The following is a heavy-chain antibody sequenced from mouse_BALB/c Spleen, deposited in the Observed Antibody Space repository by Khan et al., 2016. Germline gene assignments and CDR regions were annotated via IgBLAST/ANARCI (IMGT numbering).Heavy chain of an antibody. CDR3: ARGGFRYEFAY. J-gene: IGHJ3*01. D-gene: IGHD2-14*01. CDR1: GYFFTDYF. V-gene: IGHV1-20*02. CDR2: INPYNGDT. Sequence: VRLQQSGPELVKPGASVKISCKASGYFFTDYFMNWVMQSHGKSLEWIGRINPYNGDTFFNQKFKDKATLTVDKSSSTAHMELRSLASEDSAVYFCARGGFRYEFAYWGQGTLVTVSA.